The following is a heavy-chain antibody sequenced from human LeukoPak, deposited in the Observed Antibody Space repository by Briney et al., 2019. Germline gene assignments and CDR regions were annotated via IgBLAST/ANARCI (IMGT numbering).Heavy chain of an antibody. V-gene: IGHV4-59*08. CDR3: ARFASTVPGTNWFDP. Sequence: PSETLSLTCTVSGGSLSTYYWSWIRQPPGKGLEWIGHIYYSGSTTYNPSLKSRVTISVDTSKNQFSLKLSSVTATDTPVYYCARFASTVPGTNWFDPWGQGTLVSVSS. J-gene: IGHJ5*02. CDR1: GGSLSTYY. CDR2: IYYSGST. D-gene: IGHD6-19*01.